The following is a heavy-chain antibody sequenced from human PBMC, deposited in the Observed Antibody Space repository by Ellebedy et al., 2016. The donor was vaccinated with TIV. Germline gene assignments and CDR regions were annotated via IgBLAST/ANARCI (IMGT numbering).Heavy chain of an antibody. D-gene: IGHD6-19*01. V-gene: IGHV1-69*13. CDR2: IIAIFRTV. Sequence: ASVKVSCKASGYTFTGYPMNWVRQAPGQGLEWVGGIIAIFRTVNYAQKFQGRVTITADEFMSTAYMELSSLRSDDTAVYHCARHSGYNSGWYTAWGQGTQVTVSS. CDR1: GYTFTGYP. J-gene: IGHJ5*02. CDR3: ARHSGYNSGWYTA.